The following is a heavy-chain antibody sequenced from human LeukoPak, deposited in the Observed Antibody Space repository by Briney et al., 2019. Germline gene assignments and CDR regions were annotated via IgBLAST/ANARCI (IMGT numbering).Heavy chain of an antibody. D-gene: IGHD4-23*01. CDR2: IYWDDDK. CDR3: AHSGDYYDGWNY. Sequence: SGPTLVNPTQTLTLTCTFSGFSLSTSGVGVGWIRQPPGKALEWLALIYWDDDKRYSPPLKSRLTLTKDTSKNQVVLTMTNMGPVDTGTYYCAHSGDYYDGWNYWGQGTLVTVSS. CDR1: GFSLSTSGVG. V-gene: IGHV2-5*02. J-gene: IGHJ4*02.